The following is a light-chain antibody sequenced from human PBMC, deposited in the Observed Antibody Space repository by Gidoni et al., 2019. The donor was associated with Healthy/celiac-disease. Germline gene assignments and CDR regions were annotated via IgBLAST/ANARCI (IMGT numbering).Light chain of an antibody. CDR1: QGISSA. J-gene: IGKJ4*01. V-gene: IGKV1-13*02. CDR3: QQFNPLT. Sequence: AIQLTQSPASLSASVGDRVTITCRASQGISSALAWYQQKPGTAPKLLIYDASSLESGVPSRFSGSGSGTDFTLTISSLQPEDFATYYCQQFNPLTFGGGTKVEIK. CDR2: DAS.